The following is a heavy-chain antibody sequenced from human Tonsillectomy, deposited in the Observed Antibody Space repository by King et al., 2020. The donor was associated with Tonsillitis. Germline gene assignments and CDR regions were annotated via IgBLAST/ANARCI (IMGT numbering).Heavy chain of an antibody. CDR1: DGSFSGYY. J-gene: IGHJ4*02. V-gene: IGHV4-34*01. Sequence: VQLQQWGAGLLKPSETLSLTCAVYDGSFSGYYWGWIRQPPGKGLEWIGEISHTRSTNYNPSLKNQVTISIDTSKNQFSLKLYSVTAADTAVYYCARGKSDFWTGYPDYFDYWGQGTPVTVSS. D-gene: IGHD3/OR15-3a*01. CDR2: ISHTRST. CDR3: ARGKSDFWTGYPDYFDY.